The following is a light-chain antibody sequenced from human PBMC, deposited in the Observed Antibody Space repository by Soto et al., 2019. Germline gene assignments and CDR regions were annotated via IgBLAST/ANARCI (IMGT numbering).Light chain of an antibody. CDR3: QNYNSAPFT. Sequence: DIQMTQSPSSLSASVGDRVIITCRASQGISNYLAWYQQKPGKVPKLLIYAASTLQSGVPSRFSGSGSGTDFTLTISSLQPEDVASYYCQNYNSAPFTFRGGTNVEIK. CDR1: QGISNY. V-gene: IGKV1-27*01. J-gene: IGKJ4*01. CDR2: AAS.